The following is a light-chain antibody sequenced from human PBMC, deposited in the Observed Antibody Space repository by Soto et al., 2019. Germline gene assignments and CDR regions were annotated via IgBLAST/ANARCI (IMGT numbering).Light chain of an antibody. CDR3: QQYNSYST. CDR1: QGIGNA. Sequence: IKVSQSPSSLSASMGDRVTISCRASQGIGNALGWYQQKPGKPPKLLIYDASSWESGVPSRFSGSGSGTEFTLTISSLQPDDFATYYCQQYNSYSTFAQGTKV. CDR2: DAS. V-gene: IGKV1-13*02. J-gene: IGKJ1*01.